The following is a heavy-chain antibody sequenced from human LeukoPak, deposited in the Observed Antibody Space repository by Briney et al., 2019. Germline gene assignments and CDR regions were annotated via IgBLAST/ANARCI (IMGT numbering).Heavy chain of an antibody. J-gene: IGHJ5*02. D-gene: IGHD6-25*01. Sequence: PGGSLRLSCAASGFTFRSDDMSWVRQAPVKGLEWVSASDSGSGTHYADSVKGRFTISRDTSKSTLYLQMNSLRAEDTAVYYCAKVTWSSGTAWGQGTLVTVSS. V-gene: IGHV3-23*01. CDR3: AKVTWSSGTA. CDR1: GFTFRSDD. CDR2: SDSGSGT.